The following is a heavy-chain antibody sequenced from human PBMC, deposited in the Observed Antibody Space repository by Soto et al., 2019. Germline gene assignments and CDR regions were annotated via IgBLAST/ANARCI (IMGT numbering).Heavy chain of an antibody. D-gene: IGHD5-12*01. CDR3: ARDEATILRAFDI. V-gene: IGHV1-2*04. Sequence: TSVKVSCKASGYTFTGYYMHWVRQAPGQGLEWMGWINPNSGGTNYAQKFQGWGTRTRDTSIRTAYMELSRLRSDDTAVYYCARDEATILRAFDIWGQGTMVTVSS. J-gene: IGHJ3*02. CDR2: INPNSGGT. CDR1: GYTFTGYY.